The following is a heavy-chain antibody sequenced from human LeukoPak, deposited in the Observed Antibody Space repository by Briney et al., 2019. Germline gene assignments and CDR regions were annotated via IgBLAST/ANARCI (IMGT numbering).Heavy chain of an antibody. CDR1: GYTLTELS. J-gene: IGHJ4*02. CDR2: FDPEDGET. Sequence: VASVKVSFKVSGYTLTELSMHWVRQAPGKGLEWMGGFDPEDGETIYAQKFQGRVTMTEDTSTDTAYMELSSLRSEDTAVYYCAVGYCSGGSCYSHFDYWGQGTLVTVSS. D-gene: IGHD2-15*01. V-gene: IGHV1-24*01. CDR3: AVGYCSGGSCYSHFDY.